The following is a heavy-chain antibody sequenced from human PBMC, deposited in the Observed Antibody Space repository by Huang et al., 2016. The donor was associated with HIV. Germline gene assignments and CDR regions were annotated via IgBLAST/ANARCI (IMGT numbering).Heavy chain of an antibody. CDR1: GYNFTSRG. J-gene: IGHJ5*02. CDR2: INPGKGNT. V-gene: IGHV1-3*01. CDR3: ASGQRMRESDIVATIPVS. Sequence: VKKPGASVKVSCKASGYNFTSRGLHWVRQAPGQRLEWMGYINPGKGNTKYSPKFQDRVTLTRDISANTAYMQLRRLTSEDTAVYYCASGQRMRESDIVATIPVSWGQGALVTVSS. D-gene: IGHD5-12*01.